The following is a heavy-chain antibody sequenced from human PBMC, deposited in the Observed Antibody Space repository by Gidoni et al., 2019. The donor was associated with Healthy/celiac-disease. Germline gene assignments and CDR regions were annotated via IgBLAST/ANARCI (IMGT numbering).Heavy chain of an antibody. D-gene: IGHD2-15*01. CDR3: ARGGEKELLLDY. J-gene: IGHJ4*02. CDR1: GVTFSSYA. CDR2: IIPIFGTA. Sequence: QVQLVQSGAAVKKPGSSVKFSCKASGVTFSSYAISWVRQSPGKGLEWMGGIIPIFGTANYAQKFQGRVTINADESTSTAYMELSRLRSEDTAVYYCARGGEKELLLDYWGQGTLVTVSS. V-gene: IGHV1-69*01.